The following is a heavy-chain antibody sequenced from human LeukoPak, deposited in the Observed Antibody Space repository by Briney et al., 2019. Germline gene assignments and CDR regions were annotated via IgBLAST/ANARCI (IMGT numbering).Heavy chain of an antibody. CDR1: RYTFTSYD. J-gene: IGHJ4*02. D-gene: IGHD3-3*01. CDR2: MNPNSGNT. CDR3: ASGSFDFWSGYYLDY. Sequence: ASVKVSCKASRYTFTSYDINWVRQATGQGLEWMGWMNPNSGNTGYAQKFQGRVTITRNTSISTAYMELSSLRSEDTAVYYCASGSFDFWSGYYLDYWGQGTLVTVSS. V-gene: IGHV1-8*03.